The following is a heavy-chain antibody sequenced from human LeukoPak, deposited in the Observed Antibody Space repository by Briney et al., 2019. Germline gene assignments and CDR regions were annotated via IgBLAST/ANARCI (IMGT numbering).Heavy chain of an antibody. CDR1: GFTFSSYG. CDR3: SKWLQWLPSYYYYGMDV. CDR2: ISYDGSNK. V-gene: IGHV3-30*18. J-gene: IGHJ6*02. D-gene: IGHD5-12*01. Sequence: GGSLRLSCAASGFTFSSYGMHWVRQAPGKGLEWVAVISYDGSNKYYADSVKGRFTISRDNSKNTLYLQMNSLRAEDTAVYYCSKWLQWLPSYYYYGMDVWGQGTTVTVSS.